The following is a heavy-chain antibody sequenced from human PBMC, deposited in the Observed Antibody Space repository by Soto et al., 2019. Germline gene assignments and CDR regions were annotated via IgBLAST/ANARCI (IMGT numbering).Heavy chain of an antibody. Sequence: VGSLRLSCAASGFTFSSYEMNWVRQAPGKGLEWVSYISSSGSTIYYADSVKGRFTISRDNSKRTLFLQMDSLSPEDTAVYYCATYSSPFDYWGQGTLVTVSS. CDR1: GFTFSSYE. V-gene: IGHV3-48*03. CDR3: ATYSSPFDY. CDR2: ISSSGSTI. J-gene: IGHJ4*02. D-gene: IGHD6-13*01.